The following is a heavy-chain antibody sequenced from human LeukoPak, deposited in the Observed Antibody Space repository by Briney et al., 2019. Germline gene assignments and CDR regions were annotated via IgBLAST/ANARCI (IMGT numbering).Heavy chain of an antibody. CDR1: GYSFTSYW. D-gene: IGHD1-26*01. CDR2: IKRDGSQK. Sequence: GESLKISCKGSGYSFTSYWIAWVRQAPGKGREWVANIKRDGSQKYYVDSVKGRFTISRDNAKNSLYLQMNSLRAEDTAVYYCARATWELPFDYWGQGTLVTVSS. CDR3: ARATWELPFDY. J-gene: IGHJ4*02. V-gene: IGHV3-7*01.